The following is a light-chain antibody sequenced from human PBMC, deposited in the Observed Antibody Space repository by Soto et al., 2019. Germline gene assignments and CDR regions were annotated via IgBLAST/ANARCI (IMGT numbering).Light chain of an antibody. V-gene: IGKV1-5*03. J-gene: IGKJ2*01. CDR2: KAS. CDR3: QQYNSSPYT. CDR1: QSISSW. Sequence: DIQMTQSPSTLSASVGDRVTITCRASQSISSWLAWYQQKPGKAPKLLIYKASSFKSGVPSRFSGSGSGTEFTLTISSLQPDDFATYYCQQYNSSPYTFGQGTKLEIK.